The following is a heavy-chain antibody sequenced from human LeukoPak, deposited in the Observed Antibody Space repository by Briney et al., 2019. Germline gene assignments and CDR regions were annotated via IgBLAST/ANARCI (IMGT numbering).Heavy chain of an antibody. Sequence: SETLSLTCTVSGGSISSYYWSWIRQPPGKGLEWIGYIYYSGSTYYNPSLKSRVTISVDTSKNQFSLKLSSVTAADTAVYYCARCFGILTGLVDYWGQGTLVTVSS. CDR2: IYYSGST. V-gene: IGHV4-59*12. J-gene: IGHJ4*02. D-gene: IGHD3-9*01. CDR1: GGSISSYY. CDR3: ARCFGILTGLVDY.